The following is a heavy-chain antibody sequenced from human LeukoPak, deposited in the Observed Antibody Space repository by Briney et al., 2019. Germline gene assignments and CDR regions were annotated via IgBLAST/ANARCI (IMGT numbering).Heavy chain of an antibody. CDR3: ARHVDYGDLGVAGYYFDY. CDR2: IIPIFGTA. V-gene: IGHV1-69*13. CDR1: GYTFTSYG. Sequence: SVKVSCKASGYTFTSYGISWVRQAPGQGLEWMGGIIPIFGTANYAQKFQGRVTITADESTSTAYMELSSLRSEDTAVYYCARHVDYGDLGVAGYYFDYWGQGTLVTVSS. D-gene: IGHD4-17*01. J-gene: IGHJ4*02.